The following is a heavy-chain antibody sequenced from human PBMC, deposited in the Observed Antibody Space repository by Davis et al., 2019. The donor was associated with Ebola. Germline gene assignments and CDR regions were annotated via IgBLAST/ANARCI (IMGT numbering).Heavy chain of an antibody. J-gene: IGHJ4*02. D-gene: IGHD3-3*01. CDR2: IKQDGSEK. CDR1: GFTFSSYW. V-gene: IGHV3-7*01. Sequence: GGSLRLSCAASGFTFSSYWMSWVRQAPGKGLEWVANIKQDGSEKYYVDSVKGRFTISRDNSKNTLYLQMSSLRAEDTAVYYCVKEDLVGYWGQGTLVTVSS. CDR3: VKEDLVGY.